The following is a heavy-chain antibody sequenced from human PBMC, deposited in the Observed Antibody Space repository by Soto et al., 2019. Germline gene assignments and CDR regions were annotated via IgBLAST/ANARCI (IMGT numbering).Heavy chain of an antibody. Sequence: SETLSLTCAVYGGSFSGYYWSWIRQPPGKGLEWIGEINHSGSTNCHPSLKSRVTISVDTSKNQFSLKLSSVTAADTAVYYCARRVTARPLDYWGQGTLVT. CDR2: INHSGST. V-gene: IGHV4-34*01. J-gene: IGHJ4*02. D-gene: IGHD6-25*01. CDR1: GGSFSGYY. CDR3: ARRVTARPLDY.